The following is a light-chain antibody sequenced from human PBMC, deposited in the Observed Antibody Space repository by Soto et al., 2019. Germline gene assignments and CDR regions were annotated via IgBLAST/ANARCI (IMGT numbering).Light chain of an antibody. J-gene: IGLJ2*01. CDR3: TSYTSDSSVI. Sequence: QSVLTHPASVSGSPGQSVTISFTGTSSDICGYRYVSWYQQRPGKAPKLMIHDVTNRPSGVSDRFSGSKSGNTASLTISGLQAEDEADYYCTSYTSDSSVIFGGGTKLTVL. CDR2: DVT. V-gene: IGLV2-14*03. CDR1: SSDICGYRY.